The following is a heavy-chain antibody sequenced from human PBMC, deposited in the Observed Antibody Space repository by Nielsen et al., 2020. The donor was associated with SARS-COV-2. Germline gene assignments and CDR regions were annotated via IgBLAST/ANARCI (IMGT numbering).Heavy chain of an antibody. J-gene: IGHJ3*02. D-gene: IGHD1-26*01. Sequence: KVSCKGSGYNFPTQWIGWVRQMPGKGLELMGIIYPGDSDSRYSPSFQGQVTISADKSTNTAYVQWSSLKASDTAMYYCARSPASLESYFAFDIWGQGTMVIVS. CDR1: GYNFPTQW. V-gene: IGHV5-51*01. CDR3: ARSPASLESYFAFDI. CDR2: IYPGDSDS.